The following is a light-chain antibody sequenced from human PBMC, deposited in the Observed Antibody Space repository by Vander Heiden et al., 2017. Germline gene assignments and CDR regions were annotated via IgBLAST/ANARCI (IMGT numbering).Light chain of an antibody. J-gene: IGKJ2*01. CDR2: DAS. Sequence: EIVLTQSPDTLSLSPGERATLSCRASQSVSSSYLAWYQQQPGQAPRLLIYDASSRASGIPGRFSGSGSGTDFSLTISRLEPEDFAVYFCQQYASSPSTFGQGTKLEIK. V-gene: IGKV3-20*01. CDR1: QSVSSSY. CDR3: QQYASSPST.